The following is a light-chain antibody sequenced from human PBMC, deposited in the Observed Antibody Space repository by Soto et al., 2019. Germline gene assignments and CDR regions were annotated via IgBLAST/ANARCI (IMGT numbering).Light chain of an antibody. CDR1: QSVSSSY. V-gene: IGKV3-20*01. CDR2: GAS. J-gene: IGKJ4*01. CDR3: QQYGS. Sequence: EIVMTQSPATLSVSPGERATLSCRASQSVSSSYLAWYQQKPGQAPRLLIYGASSRATGIPDRFSGSGSGTDFTLTISRLEPEDFAVYYCQQYGSFGGGTKVEIK.